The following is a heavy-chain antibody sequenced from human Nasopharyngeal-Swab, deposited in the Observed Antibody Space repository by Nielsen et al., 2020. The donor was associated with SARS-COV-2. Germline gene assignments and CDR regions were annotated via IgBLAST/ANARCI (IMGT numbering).Heavy chain of an antibody. Sequence: GGSLRLSCVASGFAFSNYWMRWVRQAPGKGLEWVATIREDGRDRYYVDSVKGRFSISRDNAKNSLYLQMNSLRAEDTAVYYCASGSNSDNWGQGTLVSVSS. V-gene: IGHV3-7*03. CDR3: ASGSNSDN. D-gene: IGHD1-26*01. J-gene: IGHJ4*02. CDR1: GFAFSNYW. CDR2: IREDGRDR.